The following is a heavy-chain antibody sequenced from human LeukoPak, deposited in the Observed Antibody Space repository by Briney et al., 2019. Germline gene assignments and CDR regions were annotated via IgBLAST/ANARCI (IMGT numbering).Heavy chain of an antibody. J-gene: IGHJ4*02. D-gene: IGHD3-22*01. CDR2: IIPIFGTA. CDR1: GGTFSSYA. CDR3: AGGHLYYYDSSGYLNYFDY. V-gene: IGHV1-69*05. Sequence: SVKVSCKASGGTFSSYAISWVRQAPGQGLEWMGGIIPIFGTANYAQKFQGRVTITTDESTSTAYMELSSLRSEDTAVYYCAGGHLYYYDSSGYLNYFDYWGQGTLVTVSS.